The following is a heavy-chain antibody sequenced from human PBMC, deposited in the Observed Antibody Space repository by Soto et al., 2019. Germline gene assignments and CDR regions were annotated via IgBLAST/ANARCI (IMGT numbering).Heavy chain of an antibody. CDR1: GFTFTGFG. V-gene: IGHV1-18*04. CDR3: AGGYSYGSYWYFDL. J-gene: IGHJ2*01. Sequence: QLQLVQSGTEVKNPGASVKVSCKASGFTFTGFGITWVRQAPGQGLEWMGWITASNGNTNYAQNLQGRVTMTTDTTTSAADLELWCLRSDATAVYDCAGGYSYGSYWYFDLWGRGTLVTVSS. D-gene: IGHD5-18*01. CDR2: ITASNGNT.